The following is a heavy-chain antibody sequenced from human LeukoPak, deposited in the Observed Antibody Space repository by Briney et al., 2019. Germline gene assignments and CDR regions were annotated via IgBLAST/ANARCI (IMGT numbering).Heavy chain of an antibody. Sequence: SETLSLTCSVSGASITNHYWTWIRQPPGKGLEWLGYIFNSGSTKYNPSLKSRVTISLDTSKNQFSLRLTSVTAADTAVYYCATETLYDSSGYYRAWGQGTLVTVSS. D-gene: IGHD3-22*01. CDR1: GASITNHY. J-gene: IGHJ5*02. CDR3: ATETLYDSSGYYRA. V-gene: IGHV4-59*11. CDR2: IFNSGST.